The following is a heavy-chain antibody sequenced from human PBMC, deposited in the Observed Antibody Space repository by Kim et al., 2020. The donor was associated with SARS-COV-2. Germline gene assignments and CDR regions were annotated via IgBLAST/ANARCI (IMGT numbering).Heavy chain of an antibody. D-gene: IGHD5-12*01. CDR3: VGQGGYDFGSFDY. Sequence: SETLSLTCTVSGGSISSYYWSWIRQPPGKGLEWIGYIYYSGSTNYNPSLKSRVTISVDTSKNQFSLKLSSVTAADTAVYYCVGQGGYDFGSFDYWGQGTLVTVSS. CDR1: GGSISSYY. V-gene: IGHV4-59*01. CDR2: IYYSGST. J-gene: IGHJ4*02.